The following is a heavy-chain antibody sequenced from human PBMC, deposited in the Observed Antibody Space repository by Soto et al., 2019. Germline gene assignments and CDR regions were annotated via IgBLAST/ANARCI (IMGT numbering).Heavy chain of an antibody. CDR2: INHSGRT. CDR1: GGSFSGYY. V-gene: IGHV4-34*01. CDR3: ARTVGSSSFGSTYWYFDL. Sequence: QVQLQQWGAGLLKPSETLSLTCAVYGGSFSGYYWTWIRQPPGKGLEWIGEINHSGRTDHNPSLKSRVTISLDTSKNQFSLKLNSVTAADTAVYYCARTVGSSSFGSTYWYFDLWGRGTLLTVSS. D-gene: IGHD6-6*01. J-gene: IGHJ2*01.